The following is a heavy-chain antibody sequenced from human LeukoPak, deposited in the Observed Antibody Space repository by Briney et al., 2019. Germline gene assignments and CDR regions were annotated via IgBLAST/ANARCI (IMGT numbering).Heavy chain of an antibody. V-gene: IGHV4-59*12. Sequence: SETLSLTCTVSGGSISSYYWSWIRQPPGKGLEWIGYIYYSGSTNYNPSLKSRVTISVDTSKNQFSLKLSSVTAADTAVYYCARPSGYYYYYMDAWGKGTTVTVSS. D-gene: IGHD6-25*01. CDR2: IYYSGST. J-gene: IGHJ6*03. CDR1: GGSISSYY. CDR3: ARPSGYYYYYMDA.